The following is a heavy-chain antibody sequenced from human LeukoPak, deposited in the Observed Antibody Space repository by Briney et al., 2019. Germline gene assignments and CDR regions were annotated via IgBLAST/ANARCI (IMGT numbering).Heavy chain of an antibody. D-gene: IGHD6-13*01. Sequence: SETLSLTCAVYGGSFSDYYWSWIRQPPGKGLEWIGEINHSGSTDCSPSLKSRVTISVDTSKNQFSLKLSSVTAADTAVYYCARGGGSSWYVDYWGQGTLVTVST. CDR3: ARGGGSSWYVDY. J-gene: IGHJ4*02. V-gene: IGHV4-34*01. CDR2: INHSGST. CDR1: GGSFSDYY.